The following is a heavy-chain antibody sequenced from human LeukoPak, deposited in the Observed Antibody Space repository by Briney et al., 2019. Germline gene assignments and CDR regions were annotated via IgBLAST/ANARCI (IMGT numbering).Heavy chain of an antibody. CDR3: ARKRRDDTPLQPHPPLDY. Sequence: ASVEVSCKASGYTFTSYYMHWVRQAPGQGLEWMGIINPSGGSTSYAQKFQGRVTMTRDTSTSTVYMELSSLRSEDTAVYYCARKRRDDTPLQPHPPLDYWGQGTLVTVSS. CDR1: GYTFTSYY. J-gene: IGHJ4*02. D-gene: IGHD3-22*01. V-gene: IGHV1-46*01. CDR2: INPSGGST.